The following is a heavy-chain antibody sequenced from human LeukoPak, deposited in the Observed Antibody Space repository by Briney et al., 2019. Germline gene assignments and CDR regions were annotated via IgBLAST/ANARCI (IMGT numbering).Heavy chain of an antibody. CDR1: GYTFNTYG. CDR3: ARDNSVRDEAWWFNP. D-gene: IGHD5-24*01. CDR2: ISGYNGKT. V-gene: IGHV1-18*01. J-gene: IGHJ5*02. Sequence: ASVKVSCKASGYTFNTYGITWVRQAPGQGLEWMGWISGYNGKTKYAQKLQDRVTMTTDTSTTTAYMELRSLTSDDTAVYYCARDNSVRDEAWWFNPWGQGTLVTVSP.